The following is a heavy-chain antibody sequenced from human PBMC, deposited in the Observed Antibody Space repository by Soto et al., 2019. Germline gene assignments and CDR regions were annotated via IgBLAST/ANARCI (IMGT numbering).Heavy chain of an antibody. CDR2: IIPIFGTT. Sequence: QVQLVQSGAEVKKPGSSVKVSCKASGGTFSDYAFSWVRQAPGQGLDWMGTIIPIFGTTNFAQKFQGRVTMTADESTTTVYMELSSLRSDDTAVYYCARESPAGPGISREDAFDIWGQGTTVTVSS. V-gene: IGHV1-69*15. J-gene: IGHJ3*02. D-gene: IGHD2-2*01. CDR3: ARESPAGPGISREDAFDI. CDR1: GGTFSDYA.